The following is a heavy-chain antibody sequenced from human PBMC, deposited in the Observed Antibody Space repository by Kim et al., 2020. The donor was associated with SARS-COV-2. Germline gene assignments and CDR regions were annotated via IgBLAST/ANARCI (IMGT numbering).Heavy chain of an antibody. Sequence: SVKVSCKASGGTFSSYAISWVRQAPGQGLEWMGGIIPIFGTANYAQKFQGRVTITADESTSTAYMELSSLRSEDTAVYYCARDQTRVTIFGVVNGDYYYMDVWGKGTTVTVSS. D-gene: IGHD3-3*01. CDR1: GGTFSSYA. CDR2: IIPIFGTA. CDR3: ARDQTRVTIFGVVNGDYYYMDV. V-gene: IGHV1-69*13. J-gene: IGHJ6*03.